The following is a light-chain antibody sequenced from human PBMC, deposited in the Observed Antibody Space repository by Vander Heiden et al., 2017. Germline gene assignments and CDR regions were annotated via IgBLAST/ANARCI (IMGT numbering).Light chain of an antibody. CDR2: DAS. Sequence: DIQMTQSPSSMSASVENRVTITCQASQDISNYLNWYQQKPGTAPKLLIYDASNLETGVPSRFSGIGSGTDFTFPFISLQPEDIATYYCQPYDNLPLTFGGGTKVEIK. J-gene: IGKJ4*01. V-gene: IGKV1-33*01. CDR1: QDISNY. CDR3: QPYDNLPLT.